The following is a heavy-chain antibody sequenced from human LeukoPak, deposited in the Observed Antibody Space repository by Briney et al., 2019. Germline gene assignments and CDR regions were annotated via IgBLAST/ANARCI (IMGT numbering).Heavy chain of an antibody. Sequence: ASVKVSCKASGYTFTSYDINWVRQATGQGLEWMGWMNPNSGNTGYAQKFQGRVTITRNTSISTAYMELSSLRSEDTAVYYCARGGSIAARRYMDVWGKGTTVTVSS. CDR1: GYTFTSYD. V-gene: IGHV1-8*03. D-gene: IGHD6-6*01. CDR3: ARGGSIAARRYMDV. J-gene: IGHJ6*03. CDR2: MNPNSGNT.